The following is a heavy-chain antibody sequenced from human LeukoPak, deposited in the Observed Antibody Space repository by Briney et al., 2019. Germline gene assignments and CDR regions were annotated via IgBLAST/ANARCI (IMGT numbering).Heavy chain of an antibody. J-gene: IGHJ4*02. CDR2: ISYSGST. V-gene: IGHV4-31*03. Sequence: PSETLSLTCTVSGGSISSGGYYWSWIREHPGKGLEWIGYISYSGSTHYNPSLKSRVTISVDTSKNQFSLKLSSVTAADTAVYYCARGSLDFDYWGQGTLVTVSS. CDR1: GGSISSGGYY. CDR3: ARGSLDFDY.